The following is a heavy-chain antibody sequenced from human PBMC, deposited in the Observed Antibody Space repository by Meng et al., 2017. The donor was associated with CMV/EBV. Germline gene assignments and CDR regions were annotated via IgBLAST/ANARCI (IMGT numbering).Heavy chain of an antibody. CDR1: GFTFSNAW. Sequence: ASGFTFSNAWMHWVRQAPGKGLEWVGRIKSKTDGGTTDYAAPVKGRFTISRDDSKNTLYLQMNSLKTEDTAVYYCTTDGFWSGYYNWGQGTLVTVSS. CDR3: TTDGFWSGYYN. CDR2: IKSKTDGGTT. V-gene: IGHV3-15*07. D-gene: IGHD3-3*01. J-gene: IGHJ4*02.